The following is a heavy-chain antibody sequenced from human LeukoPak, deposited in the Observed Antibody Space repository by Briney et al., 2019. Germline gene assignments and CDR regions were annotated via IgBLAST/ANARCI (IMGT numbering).Heavy chain of an antibody. D-gene: IGHD2-15*01. Sequence: QPGGSLRLSCAASGFTFSSYEMNWVRQAPGKGLEWVSYISSSGSTIYYADSVKGRFTISRDNDKNSLYLQMNSLRAEDTAVYYCARGLRATYCSGGSCYSAVHWFDPWGQGTLVTVSS. J-gene: IGHJ5*02. CDR3: ARGLRATYCSGGSCYSAVHWFDP. V-gene: IGHV3-48*03. CDR2: ISSSGSTI. CDR1: GFTFSSYE.